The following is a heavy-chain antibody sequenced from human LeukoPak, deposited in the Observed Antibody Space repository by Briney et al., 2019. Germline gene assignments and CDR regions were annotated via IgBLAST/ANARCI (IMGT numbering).Heavy chain of an antibody. CDR2: IRYDGSNK. J-gene: IGHJ4*02. CDR3: TTEVLYHFWSAYRYFDY. CDR1: GFTFSSYG. V-gene: IGHV3-30*02. D-gene: IGHD3-3*01. Sequence: GGSLRLSCAASGFTFSSYGMHWVRQAPGKGLEWVAFIRYDGSNKYYADSVKGRFTISRDNSKNTLYLQMNSLKTEDTAVYYCTTEVLYHFWSAYRYFDYWGQGTLVTVSS.